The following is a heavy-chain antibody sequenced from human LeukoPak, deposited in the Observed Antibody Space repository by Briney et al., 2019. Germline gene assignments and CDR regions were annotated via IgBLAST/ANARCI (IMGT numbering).Heavy chain of an antibody. V-gene: IGHV3-23*01. Sequence: PGGSLRLSCAASGFTFSSYVMNWVRQAPGKGLEWVSAISGSGGSTYYADSVKGRFTISRDNSKNTLYLQMNSLRAEDTAAYYCAKDREATTVTTFLDYWGQGTLVTVSP. D-gene: IGHD4-17*01. CDR1: GFTFSSYV. J-gene: IGHJ4*02. CDR3: AKDREATTVTTFLDY. CDR2: ISGSGGST.